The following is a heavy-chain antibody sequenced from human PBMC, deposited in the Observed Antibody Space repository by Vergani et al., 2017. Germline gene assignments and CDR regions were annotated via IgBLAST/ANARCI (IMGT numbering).Heavy chain of an antibody. Sequence: EVHLLESGGGLVQSGGSLRLSCAASGFTFSNSAVSWVRQAPGMGLAWVSSISGPGLSTYYADSVKGRFSISRDNSKNTLYLQMNSLRTEDTAVYYCARGRYGYCSSPSCYQDYWGQGTLVTVSS. D-gene: IGHD2-2*03. V-gene: IGHV3-23*01. CDR2: ISGPGLST. J-gene: IGHJ4*02. CDR3: ARGRYGYCSSPSCYQDY. CDR1: GFTFSNSA.